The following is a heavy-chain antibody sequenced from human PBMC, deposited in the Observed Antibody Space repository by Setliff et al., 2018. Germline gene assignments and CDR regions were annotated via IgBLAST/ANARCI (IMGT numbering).Heavy chain of an antibody. CDR3: ARRAFIETITGYCFDL. V-gene: IGHV1-2*02. CDR2: ISPHTGNT. J-gene: IGHJ4*02. D-gene: IGHD1-20*01. CDR1: GYTFTGYY. Sequence: ASVKVSCKASGYTFTGYYMHWVRQAPGQGLEWMGWISPHTGNTQYAQNFQGRVTMTRDTSITTAYMELSSLRSNDTAFYYCARRAFIETITGYCFDLWGQGTQVTVSS.